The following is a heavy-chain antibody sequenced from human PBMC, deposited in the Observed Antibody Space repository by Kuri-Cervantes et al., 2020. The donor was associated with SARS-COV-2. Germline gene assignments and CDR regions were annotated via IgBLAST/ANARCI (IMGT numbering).Heavy chain of an antibody. CDR1: GFTFSSYC. D-gene: IGHD7-27*01. V-gene: IGHV3-23*01. Sequence: GESLKISCAVSGFTFSSYCMSWVRQAPGKGLEWDSAISSSGGSSYYADSVKGRFNISRDNAKNSVVLQMNSVRMEDTSLYFCSWARGWAFDIWGRGTMVTVS. CDR3: SWARGWAFDI. J-gene: IGHJ3*02. CDR2: ISSSGGSS.